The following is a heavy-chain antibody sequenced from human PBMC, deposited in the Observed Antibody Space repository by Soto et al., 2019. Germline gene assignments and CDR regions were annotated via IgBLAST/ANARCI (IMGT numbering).Heavy chain of an antibody. Sequence: SETLSLTCAVSGGSISSSNWWSWVRQPPGKVLEWIGEIYHSGSTNYNPSLKSRVTISVDKSKNQFSLKLSSVTAADTAVYYCARGRYSYGSVLDYWGQGTLVTVSS. D-gene: IGHD5-18*01. CDR2: IYHSGST. J-gene: IGHJ4*02. V-gene: IGHV4-4*02. CDR3: ARGRYSYGSVLDY. CDR1: GGSISSSNW.